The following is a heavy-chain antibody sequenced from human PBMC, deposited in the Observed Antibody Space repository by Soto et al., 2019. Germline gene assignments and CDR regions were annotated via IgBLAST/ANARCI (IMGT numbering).Heavy chain of an antibody. V-gene: IGHV3-30-3*01. CDR2: ISYDGSNK. D-gene: IGHD3-9*01. Sequence: PGGSLRLSCAASGFTFSSYAMHWVRQAPGKGLEWVAVISYDGSNKYYADSVKGRFTISRDNSKNTLYLQMNSLRAEDTAVYYCARDPLLRYFDWLLDYWGQGTLVTVSS. J-gene: IGHJ4*02. CDR3: ARDPLLRYFDWLLDY. CDR1: GFTFSSYA.